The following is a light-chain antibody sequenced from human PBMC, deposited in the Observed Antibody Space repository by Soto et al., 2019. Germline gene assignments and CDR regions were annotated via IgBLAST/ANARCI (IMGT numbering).Light chain of an antibody. CDR3: SSYTTTNSLLL. CDR2: EVS. Sequence: QSALTQPASVSGSPGQTITISCTGTNSDIGTYNFVSWYQQFPGKAPKLMTYEVSNRPSGVSTRFSGSKSGNVASLTISGLQAADEAFYYCSSYTTTNSLLLFGGGTKLTVL. CDR1: NSDIGTYNF. J-gene: IGLJ2*01. V-gene: IGLV2-14*01.